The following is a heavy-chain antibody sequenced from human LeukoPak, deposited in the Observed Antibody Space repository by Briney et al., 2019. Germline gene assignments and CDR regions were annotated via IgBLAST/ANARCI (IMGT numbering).Heavy chain of an antibody. CDR3: ASMTTVTLYDAFDI. CDR2: IWYDGSKR. D-gene: IGHD4-17*01. Sequence: GGSQRLSCAASGFIFSSYGMHWVRQAPGKGLEWVALIWYDGSKRSYADSVKGRFTISRDNSKNTLYLQMNSLRVEDTAVYYCASMTTVTLYDAFDIWGQGTTVTSSS. CDR1: GFIFSSYG. V-gene: IGHV3-33*01. J-gene: IGHJ3*02.